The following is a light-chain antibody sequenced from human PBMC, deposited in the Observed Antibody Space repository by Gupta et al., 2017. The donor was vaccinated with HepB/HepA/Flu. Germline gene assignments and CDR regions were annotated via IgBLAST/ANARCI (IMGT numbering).Light chain of an antibody. CDR1: QSVRSN. Sequence: ELVMTQSPATLSVSPGERATLSCRASQSVRSNLAWYQRKPGQAPRLLIYDASTRATGIPARFSGSGSGTEFTLTISSLQSEDFAVYYCQQYNNWRLTFGGGTKVEIK. V-gene: IGKV3-15*01. J-gene: IGKJ4*01. CDR2: DAS. CDR3: QQYNNWRLT.